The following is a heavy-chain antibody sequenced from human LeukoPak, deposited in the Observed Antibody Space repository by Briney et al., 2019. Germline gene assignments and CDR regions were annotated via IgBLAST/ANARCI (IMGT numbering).Heavy chain of an antibody. CDR3: AKRSVPGRPGY. J-gene: IGHJ4*02. Sequence: PGGSLRLSCVASGFIVSDNDIKWVRQAPGKGLEWVSLIYADGSTHYTDSVKGRFSISRDNSQNTVYLQMNSLRGEDTAVYFCAKRSVPGRPGYWGQGTLVTVSS. CDR2: IYADGST. CDR1: GFIVSDND. V-gene: IGHV3-66*04. D-gene: IGHD3-3*01.